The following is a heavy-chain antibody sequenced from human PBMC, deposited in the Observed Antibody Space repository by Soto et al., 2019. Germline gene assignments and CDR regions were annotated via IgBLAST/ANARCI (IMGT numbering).Heavy chain of an antibody. CDR3: AKERLARGADY. CDR1: GFAFANYA. D-gene: IGHD6-6*01. J-gene: IGHJ4*02. CDR2: IGGGGGST. Sequence: EVQLLDSGGDSVQPGGSLRLSCAASGFAFANYAMTWVRQASGKGLEWVSTIGGGGGSTYYADSVRGRFTISRDNYKNTVYLQMNSLRAEDTAVYFCAKERLARGADYWGQGTLVTVSS. V-gene: IGHV3-23*01.